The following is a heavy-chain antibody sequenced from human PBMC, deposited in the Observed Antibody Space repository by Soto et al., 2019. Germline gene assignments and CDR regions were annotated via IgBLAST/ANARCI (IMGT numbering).Heavy chain of an antibody. J-gene: IGHJ4*02. V-gene: IGHV1-3*01. CDR2: INAGNGNT. CDR3: ARSAPPIDY. CDR1: GYTFTNYG. Sequence: ASVKVSCKASGYTFTNYGVSWVRQAPGQRLEWMGWINAGNGNTKYSQKFQGRVTITRDTSANTAYMELSSLRSEDTAVYYCARSAPPIDYWGQGTLVTVSS.